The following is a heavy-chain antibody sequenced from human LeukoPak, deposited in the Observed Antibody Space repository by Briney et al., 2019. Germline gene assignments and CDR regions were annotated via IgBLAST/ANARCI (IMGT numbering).Heavy chain of an antibody. J-gene: IGHJ4*02. CDR3: AKGRGTTVTSAANY. D-gene: IGHD4-17*01. Sequence: GGSLRLSCAASGFTFSSYAMSWVRQAPGKGLEWVSSISGSNDNTYYADSVRDRFTISRDNSKNTLSLQMNSLRAEDTAVYYCAKGRGTTVTSAANYWGQGTLVTVSS. V-gene: IGHV3-23*01. CDR1: GFTFSSYA. CDR2: ISGSNDNT.